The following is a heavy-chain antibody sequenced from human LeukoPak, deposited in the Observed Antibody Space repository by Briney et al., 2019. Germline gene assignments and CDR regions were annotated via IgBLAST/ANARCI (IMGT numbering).Heavy chain of an antibody. CDR3: AKHRGYSSGWSDY. D-gene: IGHD6-19*01. CDR1: GFTFSSYG. V-gene: IGHV3-23*01. CDR2: ISGSGGST. Sequence: GGSLRLSCAASGFTFSSYGMSWVRQAPGKGLEWVSVISGSGGSTYYADSVKGRFTISRDNSKNTLYLQMNSLRAEDTAVYYCAKHRGYSSGWSDYWGQGSLVTVSS. J-gene: IGHJ4*02.